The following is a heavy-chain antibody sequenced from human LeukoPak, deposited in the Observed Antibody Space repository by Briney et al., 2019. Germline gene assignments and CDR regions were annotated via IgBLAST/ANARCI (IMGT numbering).Heavy chain of an antibody. J-gene: IGHJ4*02. V-gene: IGHV4-31*03. CDR2: IYYSGST. Sequence: SQTLSLTCTVSGGSISSGGYYWSWIRRHPGKGLEWIGYIYYSGSTYYNPSLKNRVTISVDTSENQFSLKLSSVTAADTAVYYCARAGRRGIAAAAIDYWGQGTLVTVSS. CDR3: ARAGRRGIAAAAIDY. D-gene: IGHD6-13*01. CDR1: GGSISSGGYY.